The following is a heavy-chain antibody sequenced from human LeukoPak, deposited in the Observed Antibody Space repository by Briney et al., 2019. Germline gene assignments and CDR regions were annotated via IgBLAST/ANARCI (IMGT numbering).Heavy chain of an antibody. CDR3: STDPRLLMY. Sequence: GGTLRLSCAASGFTFSHYGMTWVRQAPGKGLEWVSYISISGSTIYYADSVKGRFTISRDNAKNSLYLQMNSLRPDDTALYYCSTDPRLLMYWGHGTLVTVSS. J-gene: IGHJ4*01. CDR1: GFTFSHYG. D-gene: IGHD2-8*01. V-gene: IGHV3-11*01. CDR2: ISISGSTI.